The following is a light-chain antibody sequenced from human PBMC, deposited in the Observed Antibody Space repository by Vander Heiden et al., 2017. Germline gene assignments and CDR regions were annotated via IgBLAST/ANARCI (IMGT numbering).Light chain of an antibody. CDR3: AAWDDNLNGLYV. J-gene: IGLJ1*01. CDR2: IDN. Sequence: QAGLTQPPSGSGAPGQRGTISCSGSSSNIGSNSVSWYQRLPGTAPKLLIYIDNQRPSGVPDRFSGSKSGTSASLAISGLQSEDEAEYFCAAWDDNLNGLYVFGTGTKVTVL. CDR1: SSNIGSNS. V-gene: IGLV1-44*01.